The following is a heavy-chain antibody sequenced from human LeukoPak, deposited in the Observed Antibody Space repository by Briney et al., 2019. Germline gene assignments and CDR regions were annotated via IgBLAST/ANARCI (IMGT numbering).Heavy chain of an antibody. Sequence: GGSLRLSCAASGFTFSSYWMSWVRQAPGKGLEWVANIKQDGSEKYYVDSVKGRFTISRDNAKNSLYLQMNSLRAEDTAVYYCANGMVGAPGSYYGMDVRGQGTTVTVSS. J-gene: IGHJ6*02. CDR1: GFTFSSYW. CDR3: ANGMVGAPGSYYGMDV. CDR2: IKQDGSEK. V-gene: IGHV3-7*01. D-gene: IGHD1-26*01.